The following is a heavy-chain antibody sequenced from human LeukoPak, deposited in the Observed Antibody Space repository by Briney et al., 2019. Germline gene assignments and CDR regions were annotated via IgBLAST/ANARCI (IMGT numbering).Heavy chain of an antibody. J-gene: IGHJ4*02. D-gene: IGHD3-10*01. Sequence: PGGSLRLSCTASGFTVSSNYMSWVRQVPGKGLEWVSVIYSGGSTYYADSVEGRFTISRDNSKNTLYLQMNSLRAEDTAVYYCARVGITKNFDYWGQGTLVTVSS. V-gene: IGHV3-53*01. CDR2: IYSGGST. CDR1: GFTVSSNY. CDR3: ARVGITKNFDY.